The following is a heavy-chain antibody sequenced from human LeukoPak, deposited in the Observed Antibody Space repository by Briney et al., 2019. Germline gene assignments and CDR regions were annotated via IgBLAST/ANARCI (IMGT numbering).Heavy chain of an antibody. J-gene: IGHJ5*02. Sequence: GGSLRLSCAASGFTVSNKYMTWVRQAPGKGLEWVSLIYSDGRTYYADSVKGRCTISRDGSKNTLYLQMNSLRVEDTAVYYCARDPPARHIVGATREASTWFDPWGQGTLVTVSS. D-gene: IGHD1-26*01. CDR1: GFTVSNKY. CDR2: IYSDGRT. V-gene: IGHV3-53*01. CDR3: ARDPPARHIVGATREASTWFDP.